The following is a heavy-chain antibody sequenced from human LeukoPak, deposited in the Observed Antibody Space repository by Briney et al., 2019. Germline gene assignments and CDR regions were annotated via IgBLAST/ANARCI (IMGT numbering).Heavy chain of an antibody. CDR3: ARDSVCKSVLDY. Sequence: GGSLRLSCAASGFTFSSYGMHWVRQAPGKGLEWVAVIWYDGSNKYYADSVKGRFTISRDNSKNTLYLQMNSLRAEDTAVYYCARDSVCKSVLDYWGQGTLVTVSS. CDR1: GFTFSSYG. D-gene: IGHD2-8*01. J-gene: IGHJ4*02. CDR2: IWYDGSNK. V-gene: IGHV3-33*01.